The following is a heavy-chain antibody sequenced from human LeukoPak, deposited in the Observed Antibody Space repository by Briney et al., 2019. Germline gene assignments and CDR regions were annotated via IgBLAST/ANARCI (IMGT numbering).Heavy chain of an antibody. Sequence: ASVKVSCKASGYTFTSYAMHWVRQAPGQRLEWMGWINAGNGNTKYSQKFQGRVTITRDTSASTAYMELSSLRSEDTAVYYCAKDTSLVMGYSYGYSSPDYWGQGTLVTVSS. D-gene: IGHD5-18*01. CDR1: GYTFTSYA. J-gene: IGHJ4*02. CDR3: AKDTSLVMGYSYGYSSPDY. V-gene: IGHV1-3*01. CDR2: INAGNGNT.